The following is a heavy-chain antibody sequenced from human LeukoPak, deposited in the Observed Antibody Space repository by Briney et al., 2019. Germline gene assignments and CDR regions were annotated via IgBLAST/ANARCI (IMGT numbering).Heavy chain of an antibody. V-gene: IGHV4-4*07. J-gene: IGHJ4*02. CDR3: ARVAYHYYYDSSGYYFDY. Sequence: PSETLSLTCTVSGGSISSYYWSWIRQPAGKGLEWIGRIYTSGSTNYNPSLKSRVTMSVDTSKNQFSLKLSSVPAADTAVYYCARVAYHYYYDSSGYYFDYWGQGTLVTVSS. CDR1: GGSISSYY. CDR2: IYTSGST. D-gene: IGHD3-22*01.